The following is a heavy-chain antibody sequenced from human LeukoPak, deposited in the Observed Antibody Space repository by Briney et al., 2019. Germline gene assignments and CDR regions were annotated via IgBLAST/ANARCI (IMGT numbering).Heavy chain of an antibody. D-gene: IGHD2-15*01. Sequence: GGSLRLSCAASGFTFSSYGMHWVRQAPGKGLEWVAVISYDGSNKYYADSVKGRFTISRDNSKNTLYLQMNSLRAEDTAVYYCARDTFEYCSGGSCYSGFDYWGQGTLVTVSS. CDR2: ISYDGSNK. CDR3: ARDTFEYCSGGSCYSGFDY. CDR1: GFTFSSYG. J-gene: IGHJ4*02. V-gene: IGHV3-30*03.